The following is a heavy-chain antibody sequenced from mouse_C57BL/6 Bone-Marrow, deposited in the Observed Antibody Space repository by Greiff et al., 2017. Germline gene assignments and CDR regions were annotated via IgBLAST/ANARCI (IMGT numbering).Heavy chain of an antibody. Sequence: EVQLQQSGAELVRPGASVKLSCTASGFNIKDDDMHWVKQRPEQGLEWIGCIDPGSGATEYASKFQGKATITADTSSNTAYLQLSSLTSEDTAVYYCTTYGLMDYWGQGTAPAVSS. D-gene: IGHD1-1*02. CDR2: IDPGSGAT. V-gene: IGHV14-4*01. CDR3: TTYGLMDY. J-gene: IGHJ2*01. CDR1: GFNIKDDD.